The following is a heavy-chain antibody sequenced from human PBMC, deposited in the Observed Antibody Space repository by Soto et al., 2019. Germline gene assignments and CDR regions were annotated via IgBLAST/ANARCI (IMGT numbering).Heavy chain of an antibody. CDR2: ISSGSSYI. J-gene: IGHJ5*02. Sequence: EVQLVESGGGLVKPGGSLRLSCVASGFTFSKYSMNWVRQAPDKGLEWVSAISSGSSYIYYADSVKGRFTISRDNGENSLYLQMNSLRPEDTAIYYCARQRCSSPSSYTNYFDPWGQGTLVTVSS. V-gene: IGHV3-21*01. CDR3: ARQRCSSPSSYTNYFDP. CDR1: GFTFSKYS. D-gene: IGHD2-2*01.